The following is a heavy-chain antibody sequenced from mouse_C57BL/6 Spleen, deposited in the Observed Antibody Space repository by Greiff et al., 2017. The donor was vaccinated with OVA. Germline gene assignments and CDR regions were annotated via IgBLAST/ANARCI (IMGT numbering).Heavy chain of an antibody. CDR1: GFTFSSYA. V-gene: IGHV5-9-1*02. Sequence: EVQRVESGEGLVKPGGSLKLSCAASGFTFSSYAMSWVRQTPEKRLEWVAYISSGGDYIYYADTVKGRFTISRDNARNTLYLHMSSLNSDDPALYYSTRENGDYWGHGTTLPASS. CDR2: ISSGGDYI. CDR3: TRENGDY. J-gene: IGHJ2*01.